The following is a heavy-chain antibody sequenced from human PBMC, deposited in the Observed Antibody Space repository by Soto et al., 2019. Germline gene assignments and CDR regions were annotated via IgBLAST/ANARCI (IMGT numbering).Heavy chain of an antibody. Sequence: QVQLQESGPGLVKPSQTLSLTCTVSGGSISSGDYYWNWIRQPPRKGLEWIGYIYYSGSTYYNPSLKSRVTISVDTSKNQFSLKLSSVTAADTAVYYCARDSYDSSGSSGYSFDYWGQGTLVTVSS. CDR1: GGSISSGDYY. CDR3: ARDSYDSSGSSGYSFDY. CDR2: IYYSGST. D-gene: IGHD3-22*01. V-gene: IGHV4-30-4*01. J-gene: IGHJ4*02.